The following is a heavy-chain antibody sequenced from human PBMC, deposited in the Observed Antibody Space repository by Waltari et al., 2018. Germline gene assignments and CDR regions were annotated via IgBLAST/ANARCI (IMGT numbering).Heavy chain of an antibody. D-gene: IGHD6-13*01. CDR1: GGSIRRGRYY. V-gene: IGHV4-61*09. CDR2: IYTSGST. CDR3: ARGAAARGYYYYGMDV. J-gene: IGHJ6*02. Sequence: QVQLQESGPGLVKPSQTLSLTCTVSGGSIRRGRYYWSWIRQPAGKGLEWIGYIYTSGSTNYNPSLKSRVTISLDTSKNQFSLKLSSVTAADTAVYYCARGAAARGYYYYGMDVWGQGTTVTVSS.